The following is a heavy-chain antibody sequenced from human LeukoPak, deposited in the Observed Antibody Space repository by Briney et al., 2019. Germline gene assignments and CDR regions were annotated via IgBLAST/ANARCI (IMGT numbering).Heavy chain of an antibody. D-gene: IGHD3-10*02. Sequence: GGSLRLSCAASGFTFSSYEMNWVRQAPGKGLEWVSYISSSGSTIYYADSVKGRFTISRDNAKNSLYLQMNSLRAEDTAVYYCARVCVGSWCYDYWGQGTLVTVSS. CDR2: ISSSGSTI. J-gene: IGHJ4*02. V-gene: IGHV3-48*03. CDR1: GFTFSSYE. CDR3: ARVCVGSWCYDY.